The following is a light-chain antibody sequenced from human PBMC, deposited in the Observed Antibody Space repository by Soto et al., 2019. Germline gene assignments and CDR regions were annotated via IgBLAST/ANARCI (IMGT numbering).Light chain of an antibody. CDR2: DVS. CDR3: CSYAGNSLWV. J-gene: IGLJ3*02. CDR1: SSDVGGYNY. V-gene: IGLV2-11*01. Sequence: QSALTQPRSVSGSPGQSVTISCTGTSSDVGGYNYVSWYQQHPGKAPKLMIYDVSKCPSGVPDRFSGSKSGNTASLTISGLQAEDEADYYCCSYAGNSLWVFGGGTKLTVL.